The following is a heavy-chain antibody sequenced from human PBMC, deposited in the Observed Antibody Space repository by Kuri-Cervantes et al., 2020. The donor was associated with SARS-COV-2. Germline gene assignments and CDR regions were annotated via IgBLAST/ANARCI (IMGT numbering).Heavy chain of an antibody. CDR3: ARCYYGDYFDAFDI. D-gene: IGHD4-17*01. V-gene: IGHV1-18*01. Sequence: ASVKVSCKASGYTFTSYGISWVRQAPGQGLEWMGWISAYNGNTNYAQKLQGRVTMTTDTSTSTAYMELRSLRSDDTAVYYCARCYYGDYFDAFDIWGQGTMVTVSS. CDR2: ISAYNGNT. CDR1: GYTFTSYG. J-gene: IGHJ3*02.